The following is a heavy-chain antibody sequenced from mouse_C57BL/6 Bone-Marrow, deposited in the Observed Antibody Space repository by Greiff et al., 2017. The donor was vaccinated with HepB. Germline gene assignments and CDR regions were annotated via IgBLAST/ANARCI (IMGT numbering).Heavy chain of an antibody. D-gene: IGHD1-1*01. V-gene: IGHV1-81*01. CDR3: ARYRPYGSPGYFDV. CDR2: IYPRSGNT. CDR1: GYTFTSYG. J-gene: IGHJ1*03. Sequence: VQLQQSGAELARPGASVKLSCKASGYTFTSYGISWVKQRTGQGLEWIGEIYPRSGNTYYNEKFKGKATLTADKSSSTAYMELRSLTSEDSAVYFCARYRPYGSPGYFDVLGTGTTVTVSS.